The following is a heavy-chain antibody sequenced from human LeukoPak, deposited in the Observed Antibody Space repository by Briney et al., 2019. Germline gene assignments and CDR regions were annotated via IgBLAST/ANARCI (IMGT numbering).Heavy chain of an antibody. Sequence: GGSVKVSCKASGYTFTGDYMHWVRQAPGQGLEWMGWINPNSGGTNYAQKFQGRVTMTRDTSISTAYMELSRLRSDDTAVYYCARDLTSHNGGGYWGQGTLVTVSS. CDR3: ARDLTSHNGGGY. D-gene: IGHD2-2*01. CDR2: INPNSGGT. J-gene: IGHJ4*02. V-gene: IGHV1-2*02. CDR1: GYTFTGDY.